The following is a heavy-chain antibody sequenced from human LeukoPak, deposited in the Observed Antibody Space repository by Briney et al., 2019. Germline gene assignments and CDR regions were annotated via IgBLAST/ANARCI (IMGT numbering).Heavy chain of an antibody. Sequence: GGSLRLSCAASGFTFSSCSMNWVRQAPGKGLEWVSSISSTSSYISYTDSVKGRFTISRDNAKNSLYLQMNSLRAEDTAVYYCAKSSGYSSSKFDYWGQGTLVTVSS. CDR3: AKSSGYSSSKFDY. J-gene: IGHJ4*02. V-gene: IGHV3-21*04. CDR2: ISSTSSYI. CDR1: GFTFSSCS. D-gene: IGHD6-13*01.